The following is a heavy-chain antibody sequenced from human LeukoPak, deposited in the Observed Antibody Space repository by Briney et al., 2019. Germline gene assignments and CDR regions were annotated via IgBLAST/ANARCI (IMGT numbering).Heavy chain of an antibody. CDR1: GFTFSSYG. V-gene: IGHV3-30*02. CDR3: AKWSERYGEYPFDY. J-gene: IGHJ4*02. D-gene: IGHD4-17*01. Sequence: GVSLRLSCAASGFTFSSYGMHWVRQAPGKGLEGVAFIRYHGSKRYYADSVKGRFTISRDDSKNRLHRQMNSLRAEDTAVYYCAKWSERYGEYPFDYWCQGTMVTVS. CDR2: IRYHGSKR.